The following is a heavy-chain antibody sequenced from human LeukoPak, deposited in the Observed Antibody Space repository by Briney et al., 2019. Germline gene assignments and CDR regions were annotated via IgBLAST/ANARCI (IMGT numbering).Heavy chain of an antibody. D-gene: IGHD3-3*01. J-gene: IGHJ4*02. V-gene: IGHV3-15*01. CDR1: GFIFSSFS. CDR3: TTAIDFWSGYYFDY. Sequence: GGSLRLSCAASGFIFSSFSVNWVRQAPGKGLEWVGRIKSKTDGGTTDYAAPVKGRFTISRDDSKNTLYLQMNSLKTEDTAVYYCTTAIDFWSGYYFDYWGQGTLVTVSS. CDR2: IKSKTDGGTT.